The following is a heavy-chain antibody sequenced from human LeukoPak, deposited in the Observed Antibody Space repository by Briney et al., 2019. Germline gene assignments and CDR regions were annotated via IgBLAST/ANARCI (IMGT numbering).Heavy chain of an antibody. CDR1: GYTFTSYG. D-gene: IGHD2-2*01. J-gene: IGHJ5*02. Sequence: ASVKVSCKASGYTFTSYGISWVRQAPGQGLEWMGWISAYNGNTNYAQKLQGRVTMTTDTSTSKAYMELRSLRSDDTAVYYCASFYCSSTSCSDWFDPWGQGTLVTVSS. CDR3: ASFYCSSTSCSDWFDP. CDR2: ISAYNGNT. V-gene: IGHV1-18*01.